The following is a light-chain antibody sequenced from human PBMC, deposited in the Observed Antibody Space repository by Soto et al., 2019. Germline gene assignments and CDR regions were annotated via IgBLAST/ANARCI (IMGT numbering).Light chain of an antibody. Sequence: EIVLTQSPGTLSFSPGERATLSCRASQSVSSSYLAWYQQKVGQAPRLLIYGASNRATDIPDRFSGSGSGTDFTLTITRLEPEDFAVYYCQLYGNSLTFGQGTRLEIK. V-gene: IGKV3-20*01. CDR2: GAS. J-gene: IGKJ5*01. CDR1: QSVSSSY. CDR3: QLYGNSLT.